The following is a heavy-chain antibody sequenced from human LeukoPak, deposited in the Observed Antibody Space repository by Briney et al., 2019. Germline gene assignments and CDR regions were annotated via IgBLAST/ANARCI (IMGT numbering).Heavy chain of an antibody. Sequence: GASVKVSCTAAGRTFSSYAISWVRQAPGQGLEWMGRIIPIFGTANYAQKFQGRVTITTDESTSTAYMELSSLRSEDTAVYYCARDGTIFGVVNRFDYWGQGTLVTVSS. CDR1: GRTFSSYA. CDR3: ARDGTIFGVVNRFDY. CDR2: IIPIFGTA. D-gene: IGHD3-3*01. J-gene: IGHJ4*02. V-gene: IGHV1-69*05.